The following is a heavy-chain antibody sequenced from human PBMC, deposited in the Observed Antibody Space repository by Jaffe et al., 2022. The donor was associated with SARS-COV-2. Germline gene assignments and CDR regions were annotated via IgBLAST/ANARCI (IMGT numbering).Heavy chain of an antibody. V-gene: IGHV3-30*04. Sequence: QVQLVESGGGVVQPGRSLRLSCAASGFTFSSYAMHWVRQAPGKGLEWVALISYDGSKKYYADSVKGRVTISRDNSKNTLYLQMNSLRAEDTAVYYCARGGGSGSYLYYFDYWGQGTLVTVSS. J-gene: IGHJ4*02. CDR2: ISYDGSKK. CDR3: ARGGGSGSYLYYFDY. CDR1: GFTFSSYA. D-gene: IGHD3-10*01.